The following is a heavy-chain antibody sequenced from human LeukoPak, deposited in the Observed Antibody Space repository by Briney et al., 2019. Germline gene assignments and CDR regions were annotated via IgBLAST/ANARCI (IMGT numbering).Heavy chain of an antibody. CDR1: GFTFSGSD. D-gene: IGHD3-10*01. V-gene: IGHV3-73*01. CDR3: TRLTMATDYSGMDV. J-gene: IGHJ6*02. CDR2: IRSIANSYAT. Sequence: VGSLRLSCAASGFTFSGSDMHWVRQASGKGLEWVGRIRSIANSYATAYDESVKGRFSISRDDSKNTAYLQMNSLKTEDTAVYYCTRLTMATDYSGMDVWGQGTTVTVAS.